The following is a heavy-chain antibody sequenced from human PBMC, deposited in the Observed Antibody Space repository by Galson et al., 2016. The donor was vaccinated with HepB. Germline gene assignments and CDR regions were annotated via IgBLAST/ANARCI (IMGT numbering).Heavy chain of an antibody. V-gene: IGHV4-59*08. J-gene: IGHJ5*02. D-gene: IGHD3-22*01. CDR3: ARRRNYYDSSGYYYDWFDP. CDR1: GGSISSYY. Sequence: ETLSLTCTVSGGSISSYYWSWIRQPPGKGLEWIGYIYYSGSTNYNPSLKSRVTISVDTSKNQFSLKLSSVTAADTAVYYCARRRNYYDSSGYYYDWFDPWGQGTLVTVSS. CDR2: IYYSGST.